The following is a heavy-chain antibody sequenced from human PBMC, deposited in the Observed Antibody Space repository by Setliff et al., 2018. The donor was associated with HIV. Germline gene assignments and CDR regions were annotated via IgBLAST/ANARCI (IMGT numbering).Heavy chain of an antibody. Sequence: GGSLRLSCAASGLIFSSYEMNWVRQAPGKGLEWISFIGGHGSIIHYADSVKGRFTISRDNAKNSVYLQMHSLRAEDTAVYYCAKDRYYDSSGSPFDYWGQGTLVTVSS. D-gene: IGHD3-22*01. CDR3: AKDRYYDSSGSPFDY. J-gene: IGHJ4*02. V-gene: IGHV3-48*03. CDR1: GLIFSSYE. CDR2: IGGHGSII.